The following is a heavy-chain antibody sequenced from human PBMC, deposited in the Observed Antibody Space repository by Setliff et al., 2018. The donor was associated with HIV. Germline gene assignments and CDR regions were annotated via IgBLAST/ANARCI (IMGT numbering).Heavy chain of an antibody. CDR3: AKEDQRVTSVDY. CDR2: IGTGGDT. Sequence: GGSLRLSCAASGFAFSSYVLHWVRRAPGKGPEWVSAIGTGGDTYYADSVMGRFTISRDNAKNTVYLQMNSLRSEDTAVYYCAKEDQRVTSVDYWGQGTPVTVSS. J-gene: IGHJ4*02. D-gene: IGHD2-2*01. V-gene: IGHV3-NL1*01. CDR1: GFAFSSYV.